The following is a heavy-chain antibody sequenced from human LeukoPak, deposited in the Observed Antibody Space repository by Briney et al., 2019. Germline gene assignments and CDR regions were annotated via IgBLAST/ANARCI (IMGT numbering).Heavy chain of an antibody. J-gene: IGHJ4*02. Sequence: GGSLRLSCVASGFTFSNYAMSWVRQAPGKGLEWVSGISERGGSTNYADSVKGRFIISRDTSKNTVYLQMNSLRVEDTAVYFCAKRGIVIRAVIIIGFHKEAYYFDYWGQGILVTVSS. CDR3: AKRGIVIRAVIIIGFHKEAYYFDY. CDR1: GFTFSNYA. CDR2: ISERGGST. V-gene: IGHV3-23*01. D-gene: IGHD3-10*01.